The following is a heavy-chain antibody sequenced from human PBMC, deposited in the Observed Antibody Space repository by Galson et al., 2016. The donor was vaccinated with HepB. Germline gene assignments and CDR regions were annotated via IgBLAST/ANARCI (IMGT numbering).Heavy chain of an antibody. Sequence: QSGAEVKKPGESLRISCKGSGYSFTDYYITWVRQMPGKGLEWMGRIDPSDSQSKYSPSFQGRFTISRDNSKNTVFLQLTSLRAEDTAVYYCAKDKRGHSSAWYWYFDYWGLGTLVSVSS. CDR1: GYSFTDYY. CDR2: IDPSDSQS. V-gene: IGHV5-10-1*04. CDR3: AKDKRGHSSAWYWYFDY. D-gene: IGHD6-13*01. J-gene: IGHJ4*02.